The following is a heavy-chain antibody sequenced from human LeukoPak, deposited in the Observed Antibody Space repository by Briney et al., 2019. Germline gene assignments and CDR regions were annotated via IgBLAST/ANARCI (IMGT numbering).Heavy chain of an antibody. CDR3: ARETRGYSSEFDY. J-gene: IGHJ4*02. V-gene: IGHV1-2*04. Sequence: ASVKVSCKASGYTFTGYYMHWVRQAPGQGLEWMGWINPNSGGTNYAQKFQGWVTMTRDTSIRTAYMELSRLRSDDTAVYYCARETRGYSSEFDYWGQGTLVTVSS. D-gene: IGHD6-19*01. CDR2: INPNSGGT. CDR1: GYTFTGYY.